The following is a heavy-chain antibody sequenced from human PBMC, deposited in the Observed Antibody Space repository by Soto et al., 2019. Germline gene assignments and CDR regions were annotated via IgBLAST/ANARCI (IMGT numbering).Heavy chain of an antibody. CDR3: ASVSSHDAFDI. J-gene: IGHJ3*02. CDR1: GFTFSSYA. CDR2: ISYDGSNK. V-gene: IGHV3-30-3*01. D-gene: IGHD6-13*01. Sequence: PGGSLRLSCAASGFTFSSYAMHWVRQAPGKGLEWVAVISYDGSNKYYADSVKGRFTISRDNSKNTLYLQMNSLRAEDTAVYYCASVSSHDAFDIWGQGTMVTVSS.